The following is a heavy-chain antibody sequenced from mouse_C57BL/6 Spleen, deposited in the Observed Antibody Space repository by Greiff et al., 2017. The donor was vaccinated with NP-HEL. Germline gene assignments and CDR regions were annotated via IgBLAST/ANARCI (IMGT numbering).Heavy chain of an antibody. CDR1: GFSFNTYA. CDR3: GRHEVYYGTSWFAY. V-gene: IGHV10-1*01. D-gene: IGHD2-1*01. J-gene: IGHJ3*01. Sequence: EVKLVESGGGLVQPKVSLKLSCAASGFSFNTYAMNWVRQAPGKGLEWVARIRSKSNNYATYYADSVKDRFTISRDDSESMLYLQMNNLKTEDTAMYYCGRHEVYYGTSWFAYWGQGTLVTVSA. CDR2: IRSKSNNYAT.